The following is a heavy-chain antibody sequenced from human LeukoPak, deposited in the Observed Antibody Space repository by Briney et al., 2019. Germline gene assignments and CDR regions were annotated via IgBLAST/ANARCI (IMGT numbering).Heavy chain of an antibody. CDR2: INQDGSEK. CDR1: GFTFSSYW. J-gene: IGHJ4*02. V-gene: IGHV3-7*01. D-gene: IGHD2-2*01. CDR3: ARYSTGWSSVYFAF. Sequence: GGSLRLSCAASGFTFSSYWMSWVRQIPGKGLEWVANINQDGSEKYYVDSVRGRFTISRDNTKNSLSLQMNSLRAEDTALYYCARYSTGWSSVYFAFWGQGTLVTVS.